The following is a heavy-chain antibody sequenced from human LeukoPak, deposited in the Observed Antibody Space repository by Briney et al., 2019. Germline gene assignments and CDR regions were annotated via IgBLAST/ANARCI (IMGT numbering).Heavy chain of an antibody. CDR1: GGSISSSSYY. D-gene: IGHD2-15*01. CDR3: ATQLGYCSGGSCYHFDY. Sequence: SETLSLTCTVSGGSISSSSYYWGWIRLPPGKGLEWIGSIFYSGSTYYNPPLKSRVTISVDTSKNQFSLRLSSVTAADTAVYYCATQLGYCSGGSCYHFDYWGQGTLVTVSS. V-gene: IGHV4-39*01. J-gene: IGHJ4*02. CDR2: IFYSGST.